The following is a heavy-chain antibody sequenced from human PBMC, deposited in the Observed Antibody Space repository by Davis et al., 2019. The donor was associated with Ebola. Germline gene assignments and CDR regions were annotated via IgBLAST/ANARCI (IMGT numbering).Heavy chain of an antibody. Sequence: PSETLSLTCAVYGGSFSGYYWSWIRQPPGKGLEWIGEINHSGSTNYNPSLKSRVTISVDTSKNQFSLKLSSVTAADTAVYYCASREGYYYGMDVWGQGTTVTVSS. CDR1: GGSFSGYY. J-gene: IGHJ6*02. V-gene: IGHV4-34*01. CDR2: INHSGST. CDR3: ASREGYYYGMDV.